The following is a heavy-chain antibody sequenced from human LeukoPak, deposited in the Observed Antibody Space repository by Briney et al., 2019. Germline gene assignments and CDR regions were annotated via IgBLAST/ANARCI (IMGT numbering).Heavy chain of an antibody. Sequence: SETLSLTCAVYGGSFSGYYWSWIRQPPGKGLEWIGYIYYSGSTNYNPSLKSRVTISVDTSKNQFSLKLSSVTAADTAVYYCARHEVIEMAFDIWGQGTMVTVSS. CDR1: GGSFSGYY. CDR2: IYYSGST. CDR3: ARHEVIEMAFDI. V-gene: IGHV4-59*08. D-gene: IGHD2-21*01. J-gene: IGHJ3*02.